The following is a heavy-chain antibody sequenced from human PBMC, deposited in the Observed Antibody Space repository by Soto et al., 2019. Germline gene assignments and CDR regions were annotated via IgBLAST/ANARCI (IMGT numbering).Heavy chain of an antibody. Sequence: QITLKESGPTLVKPTQTLTLTCTFSGFSLSTSSGVGVGWIRQPPGKALEWLAFIYWDDEKRYSPSLKSRLTVTKDTSKNQVVLIVTNMDPVDTATYYCAHILGIGGYYEGFVYWGQGALVTVSS. V-gene: IGHV2-5*02. CDR2: IYWDDEK. CDR1: GFSLSTSSGVG. D-gene: IGHD1-26*01. J-gene: IGHJ4*02. CDR3: AHILGIGGYYEGFVY.